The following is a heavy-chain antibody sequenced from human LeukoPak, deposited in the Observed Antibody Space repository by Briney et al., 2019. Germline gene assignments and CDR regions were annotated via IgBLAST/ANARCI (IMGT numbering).Heavy chain of an antibody. CDR2: IYTNGGA. J-gene: IGHJ4*02. CDR3: AREPPGY. V-gene: IGHV4-61*02. CDR1: GGSVTSGNYY. Sequence: SETLSFTCTVSGGSVTSGNYYWNWIRQPAGKGLEWIGRIYTNGGASYSPSLKSRVTISIDASKNQFSLKLSSVTAADTAVYYCAREPPGYWGQGTLVTVSS.